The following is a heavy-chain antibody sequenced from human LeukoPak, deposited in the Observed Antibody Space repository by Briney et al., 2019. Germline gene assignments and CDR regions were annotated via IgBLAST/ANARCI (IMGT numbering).Heavy chain of an antibody. V-gene: IGHV3-49*03. CDR1: GFTFGDYA. Sequence: GGSLRLSCTASGFTFGDYAMTWFRQAPGKGLEWVGLIRSKAYGGTTEYAASVKGGFTISRDDAKSMTYLQMDSLKAEDTGVYYCTRDGSYDYVWGSYAHFDFWGQGTLVTVSS. CDR3: TRDGSYDYVWGSYAHFDF. J-gene: IGHJ4*02. CDR2: IRSKAYGGTT. D-gene: IGHD3-16*01.